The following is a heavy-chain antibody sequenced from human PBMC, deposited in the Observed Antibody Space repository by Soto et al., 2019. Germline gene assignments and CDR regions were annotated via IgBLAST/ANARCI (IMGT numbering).Heavy chain of an antibody. V-gene: IGHV1-69*13. J-gene: IGHJ6*02. Sequence: ASVTVSCQASGGTFSSYAISWVRQAPRQGLEWMGGIIPIFGTANYAQKFQGRVTITADESTSTAYMELSSLRSEDTAVYYCARRDGRGGVYYYYYGMDVWGQGTTVTVSS. CDR1: GGTFSSYA. D-gene: IGHD3-10*01. CDR3: ARRDGRGGVYYYYYGMDV. CDR2: IIPIFGTA.